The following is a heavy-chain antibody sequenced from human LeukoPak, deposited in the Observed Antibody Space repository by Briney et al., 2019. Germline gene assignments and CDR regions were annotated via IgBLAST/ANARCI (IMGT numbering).Heavy chain of an antibody. Sequence: SETLSLTCTVSGGSISSYYWSWIRQPAGKGLEWIGRIYTSGSTNYNPSLKSRVTMSVDTSKNQFSLKLSSVTAADTAVYYCARGRDCSSTSCYREYYMDVWGKGTTVTVSS. CDR1: GGSISSYY. J-gene: IGHJ6*03. CDR3: ARGRDCSSTSCYREYYMDV. CDR2: IYTSGST. V-gene: IGHV4-4*07. D-gene: IGHD2-2*02.